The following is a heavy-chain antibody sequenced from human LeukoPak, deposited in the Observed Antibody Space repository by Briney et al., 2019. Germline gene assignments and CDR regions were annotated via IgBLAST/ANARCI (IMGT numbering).Heavy chain of an antibody. V-gene: IGHV3-21*01. CDR1: GFTFSSYS. Sequence: PGGSLRLSCAASGFTFSSYSMNWVRQAPGKGLEWVLSISSSSSYIYYADSVRGRFTISRDNAKNSLYLQMNSLRAEDTAVYYCARDDWVVRGVLISRFDYWGQGTLVTVSS. CDR3: ARDDWVVRGVLISRFDY. J-gene: IGHJ4*02. CDR2: ISSSSSYI. D-gene: IGHD3-10*01.